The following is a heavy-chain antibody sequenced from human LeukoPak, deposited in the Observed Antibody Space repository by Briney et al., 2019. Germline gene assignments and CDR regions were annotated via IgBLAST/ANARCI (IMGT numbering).Heavy chain of an antibody. D-gene: IGHD6-13*01. CDR2: IYYSGST. J-gene: IGHJ4*02. V-gene: IGHV4-59*01. Sequence: SETLSLTCTVSGGSISSYYWSWTRQPPGKGLEWIGYIYYSGSTNYNPSLKSRVTISVDTSKNQFSLKLSSVTAADTAVYYCARAPGIAAAGYFDYWGQGALVTVSS. CDR1: GGSISSYY. CDR3: ARAPGIAAAGYFDY.